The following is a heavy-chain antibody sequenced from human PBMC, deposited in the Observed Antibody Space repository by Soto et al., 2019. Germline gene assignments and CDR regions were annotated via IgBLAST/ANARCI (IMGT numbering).Heavy chain of an antibody. CDR3: ARDTIVVVPAAMGDAFDI. D-gene: IGHD2-2*01. CDR1: GFTFSSYS. Sequence: GGSLRLSCAASGFTFSSYSMNWVRQAPGKGLEWVSSISSSSSYIYYADSVKGRFTISRDNAKNSLYLQMNSLRAEDTAVYYCARDTIVVVPAAMGDAFDIWGQGTMVTVSS. V-gene: IGHV3-21*01. J-gene: IGHJ3*02. CDR2: ISSSSSYI.